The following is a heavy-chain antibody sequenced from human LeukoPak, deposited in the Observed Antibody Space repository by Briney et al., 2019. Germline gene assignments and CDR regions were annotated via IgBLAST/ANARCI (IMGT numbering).Heavy chain of an antibody. J-gene: IGHJ4*02. Sequence: GASVKVSCKVSGYTLTELSMHWVRQAPGKGLEWMGGFDPEDGETIYAQKFQGRVTMTEDTSTDTAYMGLSSLRSEDTAVYYCAAHRITMIVGMYYFDYWGQGTLVTVSS. CDR3: AAHRITMIVGMYYFDY. CDR2: FDPEDGET. V-gene: IGHV1-24*01. CDR1: GYTLTELS. D-gene: IGHD3-22*01.